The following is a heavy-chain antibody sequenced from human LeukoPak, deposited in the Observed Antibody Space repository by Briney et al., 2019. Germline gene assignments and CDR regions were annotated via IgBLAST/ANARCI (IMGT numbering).Heavy chain of an antibody. J-gene: IGHJ6*02. CDR1: GYSFTSYW. V-gene: IGHV5-51*01. CDR2: IFPGDSDA. D-gene: IGHD6-13*01. Sequence: GESLKISCKGSGYSFTSYWIGWVGQMPGRGLEWMGIIFPGDSDARYSPSFQGQVTISADKSIRIAYLQWSSLKASDTAMYYCARQMAAAAWYGMDVWGQGTTVTVSS. CDR3: ARQMAAAAWYGMDV.